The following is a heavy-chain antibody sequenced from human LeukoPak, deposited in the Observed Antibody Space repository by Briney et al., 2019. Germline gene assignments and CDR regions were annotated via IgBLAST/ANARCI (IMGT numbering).Heavy chain of an antibody. CDR2: INHSGST. V-gene: IGHV4-34*01. Sequence: SSETLSLTCAVYGGSFSGYYWSWIRQPPGKGLEWIGEINHSGSTNYNPSLKSRVTISVDTSKNQFSLKLSSVTAADTAVYYCARVDGDYGGYWGQGTLVTVSS. CDR3: ARVDGDYGGY. D-gene: IGHD4-17*01. J-gene: IGHJ4*02. CDR1: GGSFSGYY.